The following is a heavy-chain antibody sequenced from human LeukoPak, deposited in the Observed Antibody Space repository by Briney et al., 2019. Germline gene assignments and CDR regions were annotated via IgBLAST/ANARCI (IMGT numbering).Heavy chain of an antibody. J-gene: IGHJ4*02. CDR2: INPNSGGT. Sequence: ASVKVSCKASGYTFTGYYVHWVRQAPGQGLEWMGWINPNSGGTKFPQNFQGRVTMTRDTSITTAYMELTRLTSDDTAVYCCARLVVSHGSGSYDYWGQGTLVTVSS. CDR1: GYTFTGYY. V-gene: IGHV1-2*02. D-gene: IGHD3-10*01. CDR3: ARLVVSHGSGSYDY.